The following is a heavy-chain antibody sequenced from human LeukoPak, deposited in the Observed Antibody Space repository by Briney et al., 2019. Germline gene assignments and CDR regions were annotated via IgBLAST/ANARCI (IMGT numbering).Heavy chain of an antibody. CDR2: IRHDGSKQ. CDR1: GFTFSTYG. J-gene: IGHJ4*02. V-gene: IGHV3-30*02. D-gene: IGHD3-10*01. CDR3: AKDISYEYNSGSNPDH. Sequence: GGSLRLSCAASGFTFSTYGMHWVRQAPGKGLEWVAFIRHDGSKQFYTDSVKARFTISRDNSKNTMYLQMSGLRAEDTATYYCAKDISYEYNSGSNPDHWGQGTQVTVSS.